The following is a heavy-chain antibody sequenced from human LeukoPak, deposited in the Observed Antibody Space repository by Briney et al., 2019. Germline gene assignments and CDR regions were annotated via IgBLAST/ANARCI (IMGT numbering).Heavy chain of an antibody. CDR3: ARPSGYYFDF. Sequence: SSETLSLTCTVSGGSISSRSYYWGWLRQPPGKGLEWIGSIYYSGSTYYNPSLKSRVTISVDTSKNQFSLKLSTVAAADTAVYYCARPSGYYFDFWGQGTLVTVSA. CDR1: GGSISSRSYY. CDR2: IYYSGST. J-gene: IGHJ4*02. V-gene: IGHV4-39*01. D-gene: IGHD3-10*01.